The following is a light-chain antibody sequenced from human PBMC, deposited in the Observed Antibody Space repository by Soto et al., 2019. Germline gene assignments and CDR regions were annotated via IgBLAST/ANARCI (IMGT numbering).Light chain of an antibody. CDR2: KAS. CDR3: QQYFTNPLT. V-gene: IGKV1-5*03. J-gene: IGKJ4*01. Sequence: DIQMTQSPSTLSASVGDRVTITCRASQSIGSWLAWYQQKPGKAPKLLIYKASSLQSGVPSRLSGSGSGTEFTLTISSLQPDDFATYYCQQYFTNPLTFGGGTKVEIK. CDR1: QSIGSW.